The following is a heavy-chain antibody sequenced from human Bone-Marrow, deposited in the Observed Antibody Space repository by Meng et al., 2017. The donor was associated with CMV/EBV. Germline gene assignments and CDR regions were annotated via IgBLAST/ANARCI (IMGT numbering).Heavy chain of an antibody. CDR1: GFTFSSYA. J-gene: IGHJ6*02. CDR2: ISYDGSNK. CDR3: ARGGVYSYGYDYYYGMDD. Sequence: GESLKISCAASGFTFSSYAMHWVRQAPGKGLEWVAVISYDGSNKYYADSVKGRFTISRDNSKNTLYLQMNRLRAEDTSVYYCARGGVYSYGYDYYYGMDDWGQGTTVTVSS. D-gene: IGHD5-18*01. V-gene: IGHV3-30*04.